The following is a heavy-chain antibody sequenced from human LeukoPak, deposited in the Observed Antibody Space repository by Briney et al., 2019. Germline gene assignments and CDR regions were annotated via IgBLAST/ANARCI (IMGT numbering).Heavy chain of an antibody. J-gene: IGHJ4*02. D-gene: IGHD2-2*01. V-gene: IGHV4-59*01. CDR1: GGSISRYY. Sequence: PSETLSLTCTVSGGSISRYYWSWIRQPPGKGLEWIGYVYYSGSTNYNPSLKSRVTISVDTSKNQFSLKLSSVTAADTAVYYCAREGTSGDFDYWGQGTLVTVSS. CDR2: VYYSGST. CDR3: AREGTSGDFDY.